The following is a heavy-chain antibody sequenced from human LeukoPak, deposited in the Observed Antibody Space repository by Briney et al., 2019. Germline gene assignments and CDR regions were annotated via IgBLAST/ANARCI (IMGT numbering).Heavy chain of an antibody. CDR2: ISSSGSTI. CDR1: GFTFSSYG. D-gene: IGHD1-1*01. J-gene: IGHJ3*02. V-gene: IGHV3-48*04. CDR3: ARGLNWNDPFGAFDI. Sequence: GGSLRLSCAASGFTFSSYGMHWVRQAPGKGLEWVSYISSSGSTIYYADSVKGRFTISRDNAKNSLYLQMNSLRAEDTAVYYCARGLNWNDPFGAFDIWAKGQWSPSLQ.